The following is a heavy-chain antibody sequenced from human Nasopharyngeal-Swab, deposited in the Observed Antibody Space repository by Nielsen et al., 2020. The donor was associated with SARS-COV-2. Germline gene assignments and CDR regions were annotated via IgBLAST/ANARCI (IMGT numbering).Heavy chain of an antibody. Sequence: ASVKVSCKASGYTFTGYYMHWVRQAPGQGLEWMGRINPNSGGTNYAQKFQGRVTMTRDTSISTAYMELSRLRSDDTAVYYCARVAGCSSTSCYSRGALDIWGQGTMVTVSS. CDR3: ARVAGCSSTSCYSRGALDI. CDR1: GYTFTGYY. D-gene: IGHD2-2*02. CDR2: INPNSGGT. J-gene: IGHJ3*02. V-gene: IGHV1-2*06.